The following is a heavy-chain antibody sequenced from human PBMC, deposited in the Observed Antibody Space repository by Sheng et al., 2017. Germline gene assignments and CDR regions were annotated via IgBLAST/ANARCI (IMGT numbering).Heavy chain of an antibody. CDR1: GFTFSSYA. CDR2: ISYDGSNK. CDR3: ARDTIVGPQFYFDY. Sequence: QVQLVESGGGVVQPGRSLRLSCAASGFTFSSYAMHWVRQAPGKGLEWVAVISYDGSNKYYADSVKGRFTISRDNSKNTLYLQMNSLRAEDTAVYYCARDTIVGPQFYFDYWGQGTLVTVSS. V-gene: IGHV3-30-3*01. D-gene: IGHD1-26*01. J-gene: IGHJ4*02.